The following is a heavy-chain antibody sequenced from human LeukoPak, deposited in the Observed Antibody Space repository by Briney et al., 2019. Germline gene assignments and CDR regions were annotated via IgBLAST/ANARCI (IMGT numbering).Heavy chain of an antibody. CDR3: AREEYQEMQGPGEFQY. V-gene: IGHV1-46*01. Sequence: ASVKVSCKASGGTFSSYAISWVRQAPGQGLEWMGIINPSGANTSYAQKFQGRVTVTRGTSTSTVYMELSSLRSEDTAVYYCAREEYQEMQGPGEFQYWGQGILVTVSS. CDR1: GGTFSSYA. J-gene: IGHJ1*01. CDR2: INPSGANT. D-gene: IGHD2-2*01.